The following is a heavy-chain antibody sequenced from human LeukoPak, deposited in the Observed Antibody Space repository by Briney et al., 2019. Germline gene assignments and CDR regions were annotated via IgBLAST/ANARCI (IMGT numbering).Heavy chain of an antibody. CDR2: ISSYTVNK. CDR1: GYTFMNYG. J-gene: IGHJ3*01. CDR3: ARGHHDIGTTGTFDV. D-gene: IGHD1/OR15-1a*01. Sequence: ASVKVSCKTSGYTFMNYGINWVRQAPGKGLEWMGWISSYTVNKTSAQKFQGRVTLTTDTSTNTVSLELRRLTFDDTAVYYCARGHHDIGTTGTFDVWGQGTRVIVPS. V-gene: IGHV1-18*01.